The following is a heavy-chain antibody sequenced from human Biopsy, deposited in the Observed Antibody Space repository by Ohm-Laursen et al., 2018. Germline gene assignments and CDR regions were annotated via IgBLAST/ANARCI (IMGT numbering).Heavy chain of an antibody. CDR1: GYTFTTYY. CDR2: ISPKSGGT. J-gene: IGHJ5*02. V-gene: IGHV1-2*02. D-gene: IGHD3-22*01. Sequence: ASVKVSCKASGYTFTTYYIHWVRQAPGQGLEWMGWISPKSGGTNYAQKFQGRVTMTRDTSISTAYVDLSSLRSDDTAVYYCTRGGYYYDSLAYYYWFDPWGQGTLVTVSS. CDR3: TRGGYYYDSLAYYYWFDP.